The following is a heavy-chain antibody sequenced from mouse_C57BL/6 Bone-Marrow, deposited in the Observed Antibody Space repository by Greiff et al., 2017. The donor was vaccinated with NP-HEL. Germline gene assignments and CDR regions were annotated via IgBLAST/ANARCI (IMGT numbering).Heavy chain of an antibody. CDR3: ARHPYGSEDWYFDV. CDR1: GYTFTSYD. CDR2: IYPRDGST. Sequence: QVQLQQSGPELVKPGASVKLSCKASGYTFTSYDINWVKQRPGQGLEWIGWIYPRDGSTKYNEKFQGKATLTVDTSSSTAYMELHSLTSEDSAVYFCARHPYGSEDWYFDVWGTGTTVTVSS. J-gene: IGHJ1*03. V-gene: IGHV1-85*01. D-gene: IGHD1-1*01.